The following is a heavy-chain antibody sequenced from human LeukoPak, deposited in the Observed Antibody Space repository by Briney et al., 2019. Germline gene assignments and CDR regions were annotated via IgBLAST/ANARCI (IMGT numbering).Heavy chain of an antibody. Sequence: PGGSLRLSCAASGFTFSSYWMHWVRQAPGRRLVWVSRINSDGSSTSYADSVKGRFTISRDNAKNTLYLQMNSLRAEDTAVYCCAREGYSEDAFDIWGQGTMVTVSS. CDR1: GFTFSSYW. D-gene: IGHD4-11*01. V-gene: IGHV3-74*01. CDR3: AREGYSEDAFDI. CDR2: INSDGSST. J-gene: IGHJ3*02.